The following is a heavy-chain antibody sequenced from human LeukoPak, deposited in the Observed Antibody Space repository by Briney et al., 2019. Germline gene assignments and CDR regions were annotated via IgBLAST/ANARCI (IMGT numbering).Heavy chain of an antibody. CDR1: GYSISSGYY. CDR3: ARYRDGPADNWFDP. J-gene: IGHJ5*02. D-gene: IGHD5-24*01. V-gene: IGHV4-38-2*02. Sequence: KPSETLSLTCTVSGYSISSGYYWGWIRQPPGKGLEWIGSIYHSGSTYYNPSLKSRVTISVDTSKNQFSLKLSSVTAADTAVYYCARYRDGPADNWFDPWGQGTLVTVSS. CDR2: IYHSGST.